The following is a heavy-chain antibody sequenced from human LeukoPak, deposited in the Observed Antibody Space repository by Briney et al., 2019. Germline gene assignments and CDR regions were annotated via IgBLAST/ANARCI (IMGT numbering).Heavy chain of an antibody. CDR1: GYTFTSYG. CDR3: AREPNYYDSSGYYYVSDY. D-gene: IGHD3-22*01. V-gene: IGHV1-18*01. Sequence: ASVKVSCKASGYTFTSYGISWVRQAPGQGLEWMGWISAYNGNTNYAQKLQGRVTMTTDTSTSTAYMELRSLRSDDTAVYYCAREPNYYDSSGYYYVSDYWGQGTLVSVSS. CDR2: ISAYNGNT. J-gene: IGHJ4*02.